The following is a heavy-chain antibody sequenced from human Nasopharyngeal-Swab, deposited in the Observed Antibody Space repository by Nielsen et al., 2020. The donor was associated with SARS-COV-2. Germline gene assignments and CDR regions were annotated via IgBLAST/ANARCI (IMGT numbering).Heavy chain of an antibody. V-gene: IGHV3-30-3*02. CDR3: AKDPYYYGSGSYFWPQVMPEKYYYGTDV. D-gene: IGHD3-10*01. J-gene: IGHJ6*02. Sequence: WIRQPPGKGLEWVAVISYDGSNKYYADSVKGRFTISRDNSKNTLYLQMNSLRAEDTAVYYCAKDPYYYGSGSYFWPQVMPEKYYYGTDVWGQGTTVTVSS. CDR2: ISYDGSNK.